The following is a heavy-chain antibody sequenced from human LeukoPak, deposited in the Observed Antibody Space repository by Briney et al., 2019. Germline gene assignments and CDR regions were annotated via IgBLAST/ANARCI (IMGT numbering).Heavy chain of an antibody. V-gene: IGHV4-34*01. J-gene: IGHJ5*02. CDR2: INHSGST. D-gene: IGHD3-10*01. CDR3: ARGLWFGELLFDP. Sequence: PSETLSLTCAVYGGSFSGYYWSWIRQPPGKGLEWIGEINHSGSTNYNPSLKSRVTTSVDTSKNQFSLKLSSVTAADTAVYYCARGLWFGELLFDPWGQGTLVTVSS. CDR1: GGSFSGYY.